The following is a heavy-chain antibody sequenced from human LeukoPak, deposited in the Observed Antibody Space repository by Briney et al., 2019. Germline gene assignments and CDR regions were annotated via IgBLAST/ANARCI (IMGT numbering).Heavy chain of an antibody. CDR2: INPNSGGT. Sequence: ASVKVSCKASGYTFTGYYMHWVRQAPGQGLEWMGWINPNSGGTNYALKFQGRVTMTRDTSISIAYMELSRLRSDDTAVYYCARGGAQVVVVVYWGQGTLVTVSS. D-gene: IGHD2-15*01. V-gene: IGHV1-2*02. CDR3: ARGGAQVVVVVY. J-gene: IGHJ4*02. CDR1: GYTFTGYY.